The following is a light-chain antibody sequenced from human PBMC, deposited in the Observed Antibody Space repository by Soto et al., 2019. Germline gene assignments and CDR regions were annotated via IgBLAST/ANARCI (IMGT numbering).Light chain of an antibody. V-gene: IGKV1-33*01. CDR2: HAS. CDR3: QQYYGLPPLT. J-gene: IGKJ5*01. CDR1: QNITNN. Sequence: DIQMTQSPSSVSASIGDRVSFTWQASQNITNNLSWYQQKPGKAPNLLIYHASKLAKGVTSRFSGSGSGTDFSFIITSLQREDLATYYCQQYYGLPPLTFGQGTRLEIK.